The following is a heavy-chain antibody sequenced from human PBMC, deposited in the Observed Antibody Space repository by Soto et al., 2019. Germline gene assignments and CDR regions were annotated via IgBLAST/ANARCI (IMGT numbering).Heavy chain of an antibody. J-gene: IGHJ3*02. CDR1: GFTFSSYA. D-gene: IGHD1-26*01. V-gene: IGHV3-23*01. CDR2: ISGSGGST. Sequence: GGSLRLSCAASGFTFSSYAMSWVRQAPGKGLEWVSAISGSGGSTYYADSVKGRFTISRDNSKNTLYLQMNSLRAEDTAVYYCAKDRRGSGSYYDAFDIWGQGTMVTVSS. CDR3: AKDRRGSGSYYDAFDI.